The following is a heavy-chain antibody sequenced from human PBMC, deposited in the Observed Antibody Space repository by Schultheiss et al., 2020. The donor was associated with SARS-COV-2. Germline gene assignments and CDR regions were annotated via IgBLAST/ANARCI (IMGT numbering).Heavy chain of an antibody. V-gene: IGHV4-38-2*01. D-gene: IGHD2-15*01. J-gene: IGHJ1*01. CDR3: ARGGGYCSGGSCYSVEYFQH. CDR2: IYHSGST. CDR1: GYSISSGYY. Sequence: SETLSLTCAVSGYSISSGYYWGWIRQPPGKGLEWIGYIYHSGSTYYNPSLKSRVTISVDRSKNQFSLKLSSVTAADTAVYYCARGGGYCSGGSCYSVEYFQHWGQGTLVTVSS.